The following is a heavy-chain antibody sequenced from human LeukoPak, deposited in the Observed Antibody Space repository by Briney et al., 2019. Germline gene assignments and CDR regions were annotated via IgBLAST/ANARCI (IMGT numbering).Heavy chain of an antibody. V-gene: IGHV4-38-2*02. D-gene: IGHD3-10*01. CDR3: ARDRDYYGSGSYGPDY. CDR1: GYSITSGYY. CDR2: IYHSGST. J-gene: IGHJ4*02. Sequence: PSETLSLTCTVSGYSITSGYYWGWIRQPPGKGLEWIGSIYHSGSTFYNPSLKSRVTISVDTSKNQFSLKLNSMTAADTAVYYCARDRDYYGSGSYGPDYWGQGTLVTVSS.